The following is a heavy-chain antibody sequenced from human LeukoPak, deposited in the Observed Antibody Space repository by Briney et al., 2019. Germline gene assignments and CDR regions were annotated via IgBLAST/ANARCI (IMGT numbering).Heavy chain of an antibody. D-gene: IGHD3-22*01. J-gene: IGHJ3*02. CDR2: IHYGGNT. CDR1: GGSISSSIYY. V-gene: IGHV4-39*07. Sequence: SETLSLTCTVSGGSISSSIYYWGWIRQLPGKGLEWVGLIHYGGNTYYNPSLKSRVTISVDTSKNQFSLKLRSVTAADTAVYYCARYGSGYYYDAFDIWGQGTMVTVSS. CDR3: ARYGSGYYYDAFDI.